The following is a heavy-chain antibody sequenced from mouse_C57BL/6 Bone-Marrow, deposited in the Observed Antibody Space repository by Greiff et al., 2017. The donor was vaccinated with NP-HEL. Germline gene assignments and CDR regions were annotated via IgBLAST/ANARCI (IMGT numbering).Heavy chain of an antibody. CDR1: GFTFSSYG. V-gene: IGHV5-6*02. CDR2: ISSGGSYT. CDR3: ARQTMVTTGFAY. D-gene: IGHD2-2*01. J-gene: IGHJ3*01. Sequence: DVKLVESGGDLVKPGGSLKLPCAASGFTFSSYGMSWVRRTPDKRLEWVATISSGGSYTYYPDSVKGRFTISRDNAKNTLYLQMSSLKSEDTAMYYCARQTMVTTGFAYWGQGTLVTVSA.